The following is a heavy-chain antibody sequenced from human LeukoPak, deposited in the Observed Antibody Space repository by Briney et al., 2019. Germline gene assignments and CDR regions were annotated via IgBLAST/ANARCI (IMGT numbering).Heavy chain of an antibody. CDR3: ARDQDTMIVHPYWYFDL. D-gene: IGHD3-22*01. CDR1: GFTFRSYS. Sequence: PGGSLRLSCAASGFTFRSYSMNWVRQAPGKGLEWVSYISSSSSTIYYVDSVKGRFTISRDNAKNSLYLQMNSLRAEDTAVYYCARDQDTMIVHPYWYFDLWGRGTLVTVSS. CDR2: ISSSSSTI. V-gene: IGHV3-48*04. J-gene: IGHJ2*01.